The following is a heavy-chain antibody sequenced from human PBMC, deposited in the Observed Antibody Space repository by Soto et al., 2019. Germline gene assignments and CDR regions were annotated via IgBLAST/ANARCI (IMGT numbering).Heavy chain of an antibody. V-gene: IGHV3-30*18. CDR2: ISHGGSNK. CDR1: GFSFSTYG. CDR3: AKEGHTWQSWDVYYFDY. J-gene: IGHJ4*02. Sequence: GGSLRLSCAASGFSFSTYGMHWVRQAAGKGLEWVAFISHGGSNKYYGDSVKGRFTISRDNLKNMAYLQLNSLRVEDTAVYYCAKEGHTWQSWDVYYFDYWGLGTLVTVSS. D-gene: IGHD1-26*01.